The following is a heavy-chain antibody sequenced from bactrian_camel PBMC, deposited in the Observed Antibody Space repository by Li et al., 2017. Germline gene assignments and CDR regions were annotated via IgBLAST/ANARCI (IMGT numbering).Heavy chain of an antibody. V-gene: IGHV3S54*01. CDR3: AAERCRIPHFIPFRFGI. J-gene: IGHJ6*01. CDR2: IDKLDSRR. Sequence: HVQLVESGGGSVQAGGSLRLSCVASGFFSRGNCIGWLRQGPGKQREGVAFIDKLDSRRGYADSVKGRFTISKEYAENSMSLQMNKLQAEDTAMYFCAAERCRIPHFIPFRFGIWGQGTQVTVS. CDR1: GFFSRGNC.